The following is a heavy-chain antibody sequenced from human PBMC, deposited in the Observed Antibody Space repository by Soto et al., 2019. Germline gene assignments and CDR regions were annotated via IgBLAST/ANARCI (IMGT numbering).Heavy chain of an antibody. J-gene: IGHJ4*02. Sequence: ASVKVSCKASGGTFSSYAISWVRQAPGQGLEWMGGIIPIFGTANYAQKFQGRVTITADESTSTAYMELSSLRSEDTAVYYCARELPLTGGADSWGQGTLVTVSS. V-gene: IGHV1-69*13. CDR1: GGTFSSYA. D-gene: IGHD2-8*02. CDR2: IIPIFGTA. CDR3: ARELPLTGGADS.